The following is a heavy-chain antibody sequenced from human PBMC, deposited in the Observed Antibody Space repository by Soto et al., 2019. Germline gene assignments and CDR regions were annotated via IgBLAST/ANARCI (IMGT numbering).Heavy chain of an antibody. CDR3: VVDDDGGPNGFDI. V-gene: IGHV3-33*05. Sequence: QVHLVESGGGVVQPARSLRISCLASGFTFRNYGMHWVRQAPGKGLEWVALILNDGSNQWYLDSVKGRFTISRDNSKNTLYLQMNSLRVDDTALYYCVVDDDGGPNGFDIWGQGTMVTVSS. D-gene: IGHD3-16*01. J-gene: IGHJ3*02. CDR2: ILNDGSNQ. CDR1: GFTFRNYG.